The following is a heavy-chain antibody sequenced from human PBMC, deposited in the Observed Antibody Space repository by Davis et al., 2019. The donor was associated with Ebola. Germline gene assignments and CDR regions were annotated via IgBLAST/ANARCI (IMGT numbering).Heavy chain of an antibody. J-gene: IGHJ6*02. V-gene: IGHV6-1*01. CDR2: TYYRSKWYN. CDR1: GDSVSRNSAA. Sequence: HSQTLSLTCAISGDSVSRNSAAWNWIRQSPSRGLEWLGRTYYRSKWYNDYAVSVKSRITINPDTSKNQFSLQLNSVTPEDTAVYYCARDLVSSGWYADYYYYGMDVWGQGTTVTVSS. CDR3: ARDLVSSGWYADYYYYGMDV. D-gene: IGHD6-19*01.